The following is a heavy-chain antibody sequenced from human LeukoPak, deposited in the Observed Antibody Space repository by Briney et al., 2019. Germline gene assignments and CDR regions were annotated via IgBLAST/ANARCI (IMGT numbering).Heavy chain of an antibody. J-gene: IGHJ3*02. D-gene: IGHD3/OR15-3a*01. CDR2: IFYRGSI. V-gene: IGHV4-59*12. CDR1: GGSISNYY. CDR3: ARGVVLGQDDAFDI. Sequence: SETLSVTCTVSGGSISNYYWSWIRQPPGKGLEWIGYIFYRGSIDYSPSLQSRVTISVDTSKNHLSLRLTSVTAADTAVYFCARGVVLGQDDAFDIWGRGTMVTVSS.